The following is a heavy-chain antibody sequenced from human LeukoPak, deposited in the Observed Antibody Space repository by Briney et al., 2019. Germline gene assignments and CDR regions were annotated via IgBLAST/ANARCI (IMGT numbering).Heavy chain of an antibody. J-gene: IGHJ6*02. CDR3: ARGAYCSGGSCYYYYYGMDV. V-gene: IGHV4-59*01. CDR2: IYYSGST. CDR1: GGSISSYY. D-gene: IGHD2-15*01. Sequence: SETLSLTCTVSGGSISSYYWSWIRQPPGKGLEWIGYIYYSGSTNYNPSLKSRVTISVDTSKNQFSLKLSSVTAADTAVYYCARGAYCSGGSCYYYYYGMDVWGQGTTVTVSS.